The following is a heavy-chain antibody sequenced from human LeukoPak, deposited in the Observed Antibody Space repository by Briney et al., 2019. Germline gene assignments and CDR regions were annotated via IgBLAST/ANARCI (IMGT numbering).Heavy chain of an antibody. D-gene: IGHD3-10*01. J-gene: IGHJ4*02. CDR1: GFTFSDYY. Sequence: GGSLRLSCAASGFTFSDYYMSWTRQAPGKGLEWVSYISSSGSTIYYADSVKGRFTISRDNAKNSLYLQMNSLRAEDTAVYYCARNHYYGSGSYDNWGQGTLVTVSS. CDR3: ARNHYYGSGSYDN. CDR2: ISSSGSTI. V-gene: IGHV3-11*01.